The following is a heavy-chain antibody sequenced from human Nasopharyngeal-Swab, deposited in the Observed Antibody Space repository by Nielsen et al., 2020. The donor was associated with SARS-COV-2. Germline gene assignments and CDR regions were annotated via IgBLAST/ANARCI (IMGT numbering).Heavy chain of an antibody. J-gene: IGHJ4*02. Sequence: SETLSLTCTVSGGSISSGDYYWSWIRQPPGKGLEWIGYIYYSGSTYYNPSLKSRVTISVDTSKNQFSLKLSSVTAADTAVYYCARRGRASWGPAGNSGGYFDYWGQGTLVTVSS. CDR3: ARRGRASWGPAGNSGGYFDY. CDR2: IYYSGST. V-gene: IGHV4-30-4*02. CDR1: GGSISSGDYY. D-gene: IGHD2/OR15-2a*01.